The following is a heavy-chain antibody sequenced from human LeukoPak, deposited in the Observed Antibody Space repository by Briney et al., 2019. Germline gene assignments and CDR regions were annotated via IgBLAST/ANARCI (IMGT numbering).Heavy chain of an antibody. CDR3: AKDVASWYVGYFDQ. J-gene: IGHJ4*02. V-gene: IGHV3-23*01. Sequence: GGSLRLSCAASGFAFSSYAMSWVRQAPGKGLEWVSIISNRGFSTNYADSVKGRFTISRDNSKNTLYLQMNSLRAEDTAVYYCAKDVASWYVGYFDQWGQGTLVTVSS. CDR2: ISNRGFST. CDR1: GFAFSSYA. D-gene: IGHD6-13*01.